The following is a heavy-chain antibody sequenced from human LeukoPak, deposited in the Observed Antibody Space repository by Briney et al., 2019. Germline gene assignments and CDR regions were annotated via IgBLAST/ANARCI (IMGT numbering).Heavy chain of an antibody. V-gene: IGHV4-31*03. Sequence: SSETLSLTCTVSGGSISTGGYYWSWIRQHPGKGLEWIGNIYYSGSTYYSPSLKSRVTMSVDTSKNQFSLTLISVTAADTAVYFCARAAPNYYDSSGSLRNPYFDYWGQGTLVTVSS. CDR2: IYYSGST. D-gene: IGHD3-22*01. CDR1: GGSISTGGYY. J-gene: IGHJ4*02. CDR3: ARAAPNYYDSSGSLRNPYFDY.